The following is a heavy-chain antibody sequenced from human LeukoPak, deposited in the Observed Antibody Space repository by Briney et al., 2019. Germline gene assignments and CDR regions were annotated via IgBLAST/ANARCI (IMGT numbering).Heavy chain of an antibody. CDR2: INPNSGGT. V-gene: IGHV1-2*02. CDR3: ARGSYGRNWFDP. CDR1: GYTFTGYY. J-gene: IGHJ5*02. Sequence: ASVKVSCKASGYTFTGYYMHRVRQAPGQGLEWMGWINPNSGGTNYAQKFQGRVTMARDTSISTAYMELSRLRSDDTAVYYCARGSYGRNWFDPWGQGTLVTVSS. D-gene: IGHD5-18*01.